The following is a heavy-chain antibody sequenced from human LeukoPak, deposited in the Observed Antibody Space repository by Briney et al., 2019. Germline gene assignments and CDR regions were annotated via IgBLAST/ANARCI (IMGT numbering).Heavy chain of an antibody. CDR2: ISSSGSTI. J-gene: IGHJ4*02. Sequence: GGSLRLSCAASGFIFSDYYMSWMRQAPGKGLEWVSYISSSGSTIYYADSVKGRFTISRDNSKNTLYLQMNSLRAEDTAVYYCARGPLGTHEYYFDYWGQGTLVTVSS. V-gene: IGHV3-11*01. D-gene: IGHD1-1*01. CDR1: GFIFSDYY. CDR3: ARGPLGTHEYYFDY.